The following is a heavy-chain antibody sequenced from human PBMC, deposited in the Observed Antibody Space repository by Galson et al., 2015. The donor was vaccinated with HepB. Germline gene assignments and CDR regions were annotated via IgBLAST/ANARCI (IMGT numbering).Heavy chain of an antibody. Sequence: SLRLSCAASGFTFDEYGMKWVRQAPGKGLEWVSSINWNGSRTSYADSVQGRFTISRDNAKNSLSLQMNSLRAEDTALYSCARAADSSIPSGGMDYWGQATLVTVSS. CDR1: GFTFDEYG. V-gene: IGHV3-20*04. CDR3: ARAADSSIPSGGMDY. J-gene: IGHJ4*02. D-gene: IGHD3-22*01. CDR2: INWNGSRT.